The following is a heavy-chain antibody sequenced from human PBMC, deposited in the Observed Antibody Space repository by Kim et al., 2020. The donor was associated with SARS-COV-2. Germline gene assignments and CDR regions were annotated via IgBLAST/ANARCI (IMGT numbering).Heavy chain of an antibody. Sequence: GGSLRLSCAASGFTFSDCYMSWIRQAPGKGLEWVSYISSSAATIYYADSVKGRFTISRDNAKNSLYLQMNSLRAEDTAVYYCARRRSGTVDYWGQGTLVTVSS. V-gene: IGHV3-11*04. CDR3: ARRRSGTVDY. D-gene: IGHD6-13*01. CDR1: GFTFSDCY. J-gene: IGHJ4*02. CDR2: ISSSAATI.